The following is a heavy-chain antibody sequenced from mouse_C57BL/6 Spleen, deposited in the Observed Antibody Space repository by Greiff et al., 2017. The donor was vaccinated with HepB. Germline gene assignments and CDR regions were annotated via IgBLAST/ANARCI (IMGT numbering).Heavy chain of an antibody. CDR1: GYAFSSSW. D-gene: IGHD2-4*01. CDR2: IYPGDGDT. CDR3: ARGGLRVYFDY. V-gene: IGHV1-82*01. Sequence: VQLQQSGPELVKPGASVKISCKASGYAFSSSWMNWVKQRPGKGLEWIGRIYPGDGDTNYNGKFKGKATLTADKSSSTAYMQLSSLTSEDSAVYFGARGGLRVYFDYWGQGTTLTVSS. J-gene: IGHJ2*01.